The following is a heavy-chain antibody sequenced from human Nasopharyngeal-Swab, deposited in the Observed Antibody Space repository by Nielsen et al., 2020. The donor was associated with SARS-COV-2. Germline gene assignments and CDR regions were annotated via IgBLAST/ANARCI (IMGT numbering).Heavy chain of an antibody. J-gene: IGHJ6*02. CDR3: ARDEQLAYGMDV. CDR1: GFTFSSYS. D-gene: IGHD6-6*01. V-gene: IGHV3-21*01. Sequence: GGSLRLSCAASGFTFSSYSMNWVRQAPGKGLEWVSSISSSSSYIYYADSVKGRFTISRDNAKNSPYLQMNSLRAEDTAVYYCARDEQLAYGMDVWGQGTTVTVSS. CDR2: ISSSSSYI.